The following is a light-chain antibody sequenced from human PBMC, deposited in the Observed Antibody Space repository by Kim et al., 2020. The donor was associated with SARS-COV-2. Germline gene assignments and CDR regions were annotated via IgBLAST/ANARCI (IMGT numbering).Light chain of an antibody. Sequence: NFMLTQPHSVSESPGKTVTISCTRSSGSIASNYVQWYQQRPGSPPTTVIYEDNQRPSGVPDRFSGSIDSSSNSASLTISGLKTEDEADYYCQSYDSSNRWVFGGGTQLTVL. CDR2: EDN. V-gene: IGLV6-57*04. CDR3: QSYDSSNRWV. CDR1: SGSIASNY. J-gene: IGLJ3*02.